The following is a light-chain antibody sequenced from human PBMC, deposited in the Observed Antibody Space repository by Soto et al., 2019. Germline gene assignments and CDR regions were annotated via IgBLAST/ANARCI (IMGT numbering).Light chain of an antibody. Sequence: VLTQSPATLSLSPGERATLSCRASQSVRSYLAWYQHKPGQAPRLLIYDASNSATGIPARFSGSGSGTDFTLTISILEPEDFAVYYCQQRNSWPPITCGQGTRLEIK. CDR1: QSVRSY. CDR2: DAS. V-gene: IGKV3-11*01. CDR3: QQRNSWPPIT. J-gene: IGKJ5*01.